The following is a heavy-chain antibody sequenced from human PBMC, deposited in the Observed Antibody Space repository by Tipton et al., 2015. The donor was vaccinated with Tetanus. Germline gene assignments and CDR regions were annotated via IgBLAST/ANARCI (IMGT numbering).Heavy chain of an antibody. D-gene: IGHD6-13*01. CDR3: ARSEQQLVRGYYYYYMDV. J-gene: IGHJ6*03. Sequence: TLSLTCTIYGGTFSGYYCSWIRQPPGRGLEWIGEIHPSGSTNYNPSLKSRVTISVDTSKNQFSLKLSSVTAADTAVYYCARSEQQLVRGYYYYYMDVWGKGATVTVSS. CDR2: IHPSGST. V-gene: IGHV4-34*01. CDR1: GGTFSGYY.